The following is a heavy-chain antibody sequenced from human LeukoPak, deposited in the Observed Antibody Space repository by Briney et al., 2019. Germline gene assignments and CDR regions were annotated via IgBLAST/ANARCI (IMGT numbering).Heavy chain of an antibody. CDR1: GFTFSSFA. J-gene: IGHJ4*02. CDR2: ISGSGGST. CDR3: AKDLTEIAAAGNDY. D-gene: IGHD6-13*01. V-gene: IGHV3-23*01. Sequence: GGSLRLSCAASGFTFSSFAMSWVRQAPGKGLEWVSAISGSGGSTSHADSVKGRFTISRDNSKNTLFLQMNSLRAEDTAVYYCAKDLTEIAAAGNDYWGQGTLVTVSS.